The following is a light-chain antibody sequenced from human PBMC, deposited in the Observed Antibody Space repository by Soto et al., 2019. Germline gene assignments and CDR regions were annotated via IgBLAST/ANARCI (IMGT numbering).Light chain of an antibody. CDR1: SSDVGGYDY. Sequence: QSALTQPPSASGSPGQTVTISCTGTSSDVGGYDYVSWYQQHPGEAPKLIIYEVTKRPSGVPDRFSGSKSGNTASLTVSGLQTEDEAFYYCSSSAGIYHYLVFGGGTQLTVL. V-gene: IGLV2-8*01. J-gene: IGLJ3*02. CDR3: SSSAGIYHYLV. CDR2: EVT.